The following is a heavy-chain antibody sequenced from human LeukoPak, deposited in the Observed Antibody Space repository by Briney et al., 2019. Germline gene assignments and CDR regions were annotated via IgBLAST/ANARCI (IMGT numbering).Heavy chain of an antibody. V-gene: IGHV3-15*01. CDR2: IISNSGGGTT. CDR3: STVRGEYSSGWYPAGMGV. J-gene: IGHJ6*02. CDR1: GLSFSNTW. Sequence: KPGGSLRLSCAASGLSFSNTWMNWVRQAPGKGLEWVGRIISNSGGGTTDYAAPVKGRFSISRDDSKNTLYLQMNSLKTEDTAVYYCSTVRGEYSSGWYPAGMGVWGQGTTVTVSS. D-gene: IGHD6-19*01.